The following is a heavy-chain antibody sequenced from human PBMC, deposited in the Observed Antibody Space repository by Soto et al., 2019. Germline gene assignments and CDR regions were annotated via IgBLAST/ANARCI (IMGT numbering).Heavy chain of an antibody. CDR2: IIPIFGTA. Sequence: ASVKVSCKASGGTFSSYAISWVRQAPGQGLEWMGGIIPIFGTANYAQKFQGRVTITADESTSTAYMELSSLRSEDTAVYYCARARGGRSSSLRYGMDVWGQGTTVTVSS. V-gene: IGHV1-69*13. D-gene: IGHD6-13*01. CDR1: GGTFSSYA. CDR3: ARARGGRSSSLRYGMDV. J-gene: IGHJ6*02.